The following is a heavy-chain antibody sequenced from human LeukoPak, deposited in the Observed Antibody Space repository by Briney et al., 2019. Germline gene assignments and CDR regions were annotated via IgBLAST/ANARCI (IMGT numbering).Heavy chain of an antibody. V-gene: IGHV3-23*01. CDR2: ISGSGGST. J-gene: IGHJ4*02. CDR3: AKDGEYYDSSGYFDY. Sequence: PGGSLRLSCAASGFTFISYAMSWVRQAPGKGLEWVSAISGSGGSTYYADSVKGRFTISRDNSKNTLYLQMNSLRAEDTAVYYCAKDGEYYDSSGYFDYWGQGTLVTVSS. D-gene: IGHD3-22*01. CDR1: GFTFISYA.